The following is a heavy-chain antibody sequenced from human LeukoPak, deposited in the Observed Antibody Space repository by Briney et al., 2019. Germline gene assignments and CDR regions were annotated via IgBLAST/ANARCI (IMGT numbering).Heavy chain of an antibody. J-gene: IGHJ3*01. CDR3: ARQRFSDVHAFDV. CDR1: GYTFTNYG. D-gene: IGHD2-21*02. CDR2: ISTYNGNA. V-gene: IGHV1-18*01. Sequence: GASVTVSCKASGYTFTNYGVNWVRRAPGQGLEWMGWISTYNGNANYAQSLQGRITMTTDTSTSTAYMELKSLTSDDTAVYYCARQRFSDVHAFDVWGQGTVVSVS.